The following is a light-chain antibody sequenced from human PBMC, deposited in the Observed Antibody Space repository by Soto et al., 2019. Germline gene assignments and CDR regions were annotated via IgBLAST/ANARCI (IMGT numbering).Light chain of an antibody. J-gene: IGLJ1*01. V-gene: IGLV2-8*01. Sequence: QSSLTHSPSSSGSPGQSLTSSCTGTSSDVGFYNFVSWYQQRPGKAPKLVIYEVTKRPSGVPDRFSGSKSGSTASLTVSGLQADDEADYYCASYAGTKLFVFGSGTKVTVL. CDR3: ASYAGTKLFV. CDR1: SSDVGFYNF. CDR2: EVT.